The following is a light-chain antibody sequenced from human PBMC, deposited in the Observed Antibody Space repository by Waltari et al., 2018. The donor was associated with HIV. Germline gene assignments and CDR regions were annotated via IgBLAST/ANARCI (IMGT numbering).Light chain of an antibody. J-gene: IGLJ3*02. V-gene: IGLV2-11*01. Sequence: QSALTQPRPVSGSPGQSVTIPCPGPSREVGGYNYVSWYQQHPGQAPKVLIYDVSKRPSGVPDRFAGSKSGNTASLTISGLQAEDEADYYCCSYAGSYTWVFGGGTKMTVL. CDR1: SREVGGYNY. CDR2: DVS. CDR3: CSYAGSYTWV.